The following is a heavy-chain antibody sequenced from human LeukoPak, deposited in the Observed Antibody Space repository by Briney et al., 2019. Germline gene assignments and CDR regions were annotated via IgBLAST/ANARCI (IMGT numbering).Heavy chain of an antibody. CDR1: GGSFSGYY. Sequence: SETLSLTCAAYGGSFSGYYWSWIRQPPGKGLEWIGEINHSGSTNYNPSLKSRVTISVDTSKNQFSLKLSSVTAADTAVYYCARTNDYGDTTFDYWGQGTLVTVSS. V-gene: IGHV4-34*01. CDR2: INHSGST. D-gene: IGHD4-17*01. J-gene: IGHJ4*02. CDR3: ARTNDYGDTTFDY.